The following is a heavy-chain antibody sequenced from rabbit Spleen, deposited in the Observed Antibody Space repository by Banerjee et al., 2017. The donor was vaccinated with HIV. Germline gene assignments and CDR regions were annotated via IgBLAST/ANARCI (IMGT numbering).Heavy chain of an antibody. CDR3: AKGGIGYGSYDL. CDR2: ILTSSGST. D-gene: IGHD5-1*01. CDR1: GFSFSSNYW. J-gene: IGHJ6*01. V-gene: IGHV1S40*01. Sequence: QSLEESGGDLVKPGASLTLTCTASGFSFSSNYWICWVRQAPGKGLEWIGCILTSSGSTWYATWAKGRFTISKTSSTTVTLQMTSLTAADTATYFCAKGGIGYGSYDLWGPGTLVTVS.